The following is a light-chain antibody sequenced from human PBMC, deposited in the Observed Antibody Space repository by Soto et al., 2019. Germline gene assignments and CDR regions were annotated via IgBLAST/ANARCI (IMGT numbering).Light chain of an antibody. CDR1: SSDVGGYKY. Sequence: QSALTQPPSASGSPGQSVTISCTGTSSDVGGYKYVSWYQQHPGKAPKLMIYEVSKRPSGVPNRFSGSKSGYTASLTVSGIQAEDESDYCCSSYAGNHNWVFGGGTKLTVL. J-gene: IGLJ3*02. CDR3: SSYAGNHNWV. CDR2: EVS. V-gene: IGLV2-8*01.